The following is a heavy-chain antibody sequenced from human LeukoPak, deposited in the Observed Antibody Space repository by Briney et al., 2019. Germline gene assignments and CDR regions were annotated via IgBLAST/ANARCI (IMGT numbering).Heavy chain of an antibody. CDR1: GFTFSSYW. CDR3: ARDRLYYDFWIQY. V-gene: IGHV3-7*01. CDR2: IKQDGSEK. D-gene: IGHD3-3*01. Sequence: PGGSLRLSCAASGFTFSSYWMSWVRQAPGKGLEWVANIKQDGSEKYYVDSVKGRFTISRDNAKNSLYLQMNSLRAEDTAVYYCARDRLYYDFWIQYWGQGTLVTVSS. J-gene: IGHJ4*02.